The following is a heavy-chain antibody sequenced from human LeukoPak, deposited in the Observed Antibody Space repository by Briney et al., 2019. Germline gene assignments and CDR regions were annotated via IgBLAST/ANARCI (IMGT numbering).Heavy chain of an antibody. CDR3: ARGVHEYCSSTSCYPRSFDY. J-gene: IGHJ4*02. CDR1: GGSFSGYY. Sequence: PSETLSLTCAVYGGSFSGYYWSWIRQPPGKGLEWIGEINHSGGTNYNPSLKSRVTISVDTSKNQFSLKLSSVTAADTAVYYCARGVHEYCSSTSCYPRSFDYWGQGTLVTVSS. D-gene: IGHD2-2*01. CDR2: INHSGGT. V-gene: IGHV4-34*01.